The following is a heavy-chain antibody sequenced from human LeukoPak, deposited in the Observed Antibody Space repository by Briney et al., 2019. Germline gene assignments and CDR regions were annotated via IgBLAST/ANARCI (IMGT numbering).Heavy chain of an antibody. CDR3: ARLSDYGNLGFYYYMDV. D-gene: IGHD4-11*01. CDR2: FDNSGAT. CDR1: GGSISHNYY. Sequence: SETLSLTCTVSGGSISHNYYWGWIRQTPGKGLEWIGNFDNSGATHYNPSLKTRVSISVDTSKDQVSLKVTSVTAAHTCVYYCARLSDYGNLGFYYYMDVWGKGTTVTVS. V-gene: IGHV4-39*01. J-gene: IGHJ6*03.